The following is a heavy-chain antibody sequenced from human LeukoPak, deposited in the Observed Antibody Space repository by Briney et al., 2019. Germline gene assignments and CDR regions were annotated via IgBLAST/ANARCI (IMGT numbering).Heavy chain of an antibody. D-gene: IGHD3-22*01. CDR3: AKALDYYDSSGYYDY. Sequence: GGSLRLSCAASGFTFSSYAMSWVRQAPGKGLEWASAISGSGGSTYYADSVKGRFTISRDNSKNTLYLQMNSLRAEDTAVYYCAKALDYYDSSGYYDYWGQRTLVTVSS. CDR2: ISGSGGST. V-gene: IGHV3-23*01. CDR1: GFTFSSYA. J-gene: IGHJ4*02.